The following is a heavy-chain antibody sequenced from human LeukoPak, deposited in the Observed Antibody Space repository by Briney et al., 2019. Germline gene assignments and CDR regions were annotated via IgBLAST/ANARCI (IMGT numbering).Heavy chain of an antibody. D-gene: IGHD3/OR15-3a*01. Sequence: GGSLRLSCAASGFTLSDYYMGWIRQAPGKGLEWVSYSSSSGSTIYYADSVKGRFAISRDNAKNPLYLQMNSLRAEDTAVYYCARRRDFIDYWGQGTLVAVSS. CDR3: ARRRDFIDY. CDR1: GFTLSDYY. J-gene: IGHJ4*02. CDR2: SSSSGSTI. V-gene: IGHV3-11*01.